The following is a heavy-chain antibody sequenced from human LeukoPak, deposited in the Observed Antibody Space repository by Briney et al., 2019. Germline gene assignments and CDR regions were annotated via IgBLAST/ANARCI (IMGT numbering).Heavy chain of an antibody. CDR2: ISGSGDST. Sequence: GGSLRLSCAASGFTFSSYAMTWVRQAPGKGLEWVSAISGSGDSTYYADSVKGRFTTSRDNSKNTLYLQMNSLRAEDTAVYYCAREGYDILTGYYNVGYWGQGTLVTVSS. CDR3: AREGYDILTGYYNVGY. D-gene: IGHD3-9*01. CDR1: GFTFSSYA. V-gene: IGHV3-23*01. J-gene: IGHJ4*02.